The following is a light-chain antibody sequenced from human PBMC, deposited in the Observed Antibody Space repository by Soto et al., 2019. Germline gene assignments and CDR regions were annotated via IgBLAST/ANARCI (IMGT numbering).Light chain of an antibody. Sequence: QSVLTQPPSASGTPGQRVTISCSGSSSNIGSNNVNWYQQLPGTAPKLLIYSNNQRPSGVPDRFSGSKSGTSASLAISGLQSEDEADYYCAAWDDSLNGQVVFGGGTKLTV. CDR2: SNN. CDR1: SSNIGSNN. J-gene: IGLJ2*01. V-gene: IGLV1-44*01. CDR3: AAWDDSLNGQVV.